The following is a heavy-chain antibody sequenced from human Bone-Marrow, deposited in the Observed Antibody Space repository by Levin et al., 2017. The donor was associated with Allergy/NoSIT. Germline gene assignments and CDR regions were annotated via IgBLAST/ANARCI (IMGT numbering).Heavy chain of an antibody. CDR2: IYSGGTT. D-gene: IGHD2-15*01. V-gene: IGHV3-53*01. CDR1: GFTVSNNY. CDR3: ARNRHCIGGRCYSV. Sequence: GGSPRLSCAASGFTVSNNYMRWVRQAPGKGLEWVSLIYSGGTTYYADSVKGRFTISRDNSKNTVYLQMNSLRAEDTAVYYCARNRHCIGGRCYSVWGQGTLVTVSS. J-gene: IGHJ4*02.